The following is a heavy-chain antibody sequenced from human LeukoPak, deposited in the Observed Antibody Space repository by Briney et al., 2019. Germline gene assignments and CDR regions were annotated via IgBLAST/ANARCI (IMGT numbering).Heavy chain of an antibody. J-gene: IGHJ4*02. D-gene: IGHD3-3*01. Sequence: KSSETLSLTCTVSGASISSDSYYWSWIRQPAGNGLEWIGRIYTSGSTNYNPSLKSRVTISADTSKNQFSLKLSSVTAADTAVYYCARISPSNIQFLDSWGQGTLVTVSS. CDR2: IYTSGST. CDR1: GASISSDSYY. CDR3: ARISPSNIQFLDS. V-gene: IGHV4-61*02.